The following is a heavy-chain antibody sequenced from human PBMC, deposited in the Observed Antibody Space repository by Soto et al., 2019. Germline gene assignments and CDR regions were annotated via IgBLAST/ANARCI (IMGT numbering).Heavy chain of an antibody. Sequence: QVQLVESGGGVVQPGRSLSLSCAASGFIFSNYAMHWVRQAPGKGLEWVAGMSYDGSREYYAGSVKGRFTISRDNSKNTLYLQMNTLRPEDTAVYYCATLRPSFGVVKDYWGQGTLVTVSS. CDR3: ATLRPSFGVVKDY. CDR1: GFIFSNYA. CDR2: MSYDGSRE. J-gene: IGHJ4*02. V-gene: IGHV3-30-3*01. D-gene: IGHD2-15*01.